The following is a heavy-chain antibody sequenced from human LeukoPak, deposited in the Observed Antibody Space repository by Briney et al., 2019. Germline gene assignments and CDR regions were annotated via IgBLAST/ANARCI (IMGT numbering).Heavy chain of an antibody. V-gene: IGHV4-34*01. CDR3: ARALEGSSRHHWYFDL. J-gene: IGHJ2*01. CDR1: GGSFSGYY. D-gene: IGHD1-26*01. Sequence: SETLSLTCAVYGGSFSGYYWNWIRQPPGKGLEWIGEINHSGSTNYNPSLKSRVTISVDTSKNQFSLRLSSVTAADTAVYYCARALEGSSRHHWYFDLWGRGTLVTVSS. CDR2: INHSGST.